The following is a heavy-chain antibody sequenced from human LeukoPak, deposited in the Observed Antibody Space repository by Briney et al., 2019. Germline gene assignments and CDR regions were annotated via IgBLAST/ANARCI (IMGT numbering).Heavy chain of an antibody. Sequence: GGSLRLSCAVSGITLSNYGMSWVRQAPGKGLEWVAGISGSGGRTNYAASVKGRFTISRDNPKNTLYLQMNSLRAEDTAVYYCARHYDSTAYSLDYWGQGTLVTVSS. CDR3: ARHYDSTAYSLDY. D-gene: IGHD3-22*01. V-gene: IGHV3-23*01. CDR2: ISGSGGRT. J-gene: IGHJ4*02. CDR1: GITLSNYG.